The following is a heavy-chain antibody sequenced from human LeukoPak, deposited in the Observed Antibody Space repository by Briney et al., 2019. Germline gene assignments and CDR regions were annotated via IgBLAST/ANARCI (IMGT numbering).Heavy chain of an antibody. CDR2: IYSSVT. Sequence: ETGGSLRLSCTVSGFTISSNSMSWVRQAPGKGLEWVSFIYSSVTHYSDSVKGRFTISRDNSKNSLYLQMNSLRAEDTALYYCAKDMAAYYYASGNIDYWGQGTLVTVSS. CDR3: AKDMAAYYYASGNIDY. V-gene: IGHV3-53*05. J-gene: IGHJ4*02. CDR1: GFTISSNS. D-gene: IGHD3-10*01.